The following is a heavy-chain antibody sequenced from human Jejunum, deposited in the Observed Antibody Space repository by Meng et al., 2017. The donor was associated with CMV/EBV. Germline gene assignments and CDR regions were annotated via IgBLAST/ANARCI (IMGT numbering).Heavy chain of an antibody. CDR1: GGSISSSSDY. Sequence: TVSGGSISSSSDYWGWVRQPPGKGLEWIASIYYSGNTYYNPSLKSRVTISVDTSRNRFSLKLTSVTAADTAVYYCARLPWRYYFDNWGQGTLVTVSS. CDR3: ARLPWRYYFDN. CDR2: IYYSGNT. J-gene: IGHJ4*02. V-gene: IGHV4-39*07. D-gene: IGHD1-1*01.